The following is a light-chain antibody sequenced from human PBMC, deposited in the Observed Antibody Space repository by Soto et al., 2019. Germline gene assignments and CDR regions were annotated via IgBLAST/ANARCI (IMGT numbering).Light chain of an antibody. CDR3: QSYDSSSVV. J-gene: IGLJ2*01. Sequence: NFMLTQPHSVSESPGKTVTISCTRSSGSIASNYVQWYQQRPGSAPTTVIYEDNQRPSGVPDRFSGSIDSSSNSASLTISGLKTGDEADYYCQSYDSSSVVFGGGTKVTVL. CDR2: EDN. V-gene: IGLV6-57*04. CDR1: SGSIASNY.